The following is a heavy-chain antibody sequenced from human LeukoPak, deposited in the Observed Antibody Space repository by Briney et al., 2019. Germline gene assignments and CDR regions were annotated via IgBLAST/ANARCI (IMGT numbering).Heavy chain of an antibody. D-gene: IGHD2-2*01. V-gene: IGHV3-23*01. CDR2: ISGSGGST. CDR3: AKGALGYCSSTSCYAGMDV. J-gene: IGHJ6*02. CDR1: GFTFSSYA. Sequence: PGRSLRLSCAASGFTFSSYAMSWVRQAPGKGLEWVSAISGSGGSTYYADSVKGRFTISRDNSKNTLYLQMNSLRAEDTAVYYCAKGALGYCSSTSCYAGMDVWGQGTTVTVSS.